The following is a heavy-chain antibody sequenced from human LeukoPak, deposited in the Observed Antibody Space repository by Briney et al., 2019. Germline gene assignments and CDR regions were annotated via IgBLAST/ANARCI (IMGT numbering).Heavy chain of an antibody. V-gene: IGHV4-59*01. CDR2: VDHTGST. CDR1: DDSITMYY. CDR3: ARGMATVVTLFDY. D-gene: IGHD4-23*01. J-gene: IGHJ4*02. Sequence: SETLSLTCSVSDDSITMYYWTWIRQPPGKGLEWIEYVDHTGSTNFNPSLNGRVSISRDTSKNLFSLRLRSVTAADTAVYFCARGMATVVTLFDYWGQGTLVTVSS.